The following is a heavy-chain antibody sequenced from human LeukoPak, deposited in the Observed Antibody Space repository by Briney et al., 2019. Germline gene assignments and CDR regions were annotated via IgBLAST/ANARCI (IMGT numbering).Heavy chain of an antibody. D-gene: IGHD3-3*01. CDR3: ATVRLLESPIDY. J-gene: IGHJ4*02. CDR1: GYTFTSYY. V-gene: IGHV1-18*01. CDR2: IISYSDNP. Sequence: GASVKVSCKASGYTFTSYYITWVRQAPGQGLEWMGWIISYSDNPTYARNLQGRVTMTTDTSTSTAYMELRSLRSEDTAVYYCATVRLLESPIDYWGQGTLVTVSS.